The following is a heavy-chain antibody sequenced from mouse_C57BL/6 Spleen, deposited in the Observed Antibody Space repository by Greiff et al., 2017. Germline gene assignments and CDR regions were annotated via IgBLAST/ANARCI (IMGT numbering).Heavy chain of an antibody. V-gene: IGHV1-53*01. CDR2: IDPSNGGT. CDR1: GYTFISYW. D-gene: IGHD1-1*01. CDR3: ARWGTTVARDWSLDD. J-gene: IGHJ1*03. Sequence: QFQLQQPGTELVKPGASVKLSCKASGYTFISYWMHWVKQRPGQGLEWIGNIDPSNGGTNYNEKFKSKATLTVDKSSSTAYMQLSCLPSEVSAVYDGARWGTTVARDWSLDDWGTGTTVTVSS.